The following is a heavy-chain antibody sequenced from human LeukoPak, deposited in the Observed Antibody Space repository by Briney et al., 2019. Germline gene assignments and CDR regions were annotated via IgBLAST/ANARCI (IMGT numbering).Heavy chain of an antibody. Sequence: PGGSLRLSCAASGFIFDDYAMHWVRQGPGKGLEWVSLISGDGGRTYYADSVKGRFTISRDNSKNSLYLQMNGLRTEDTALYYCAKDIRRTPSYFDLWGRGTLVTVSS. J-gene: IGHJ2*01. CDR2: ISGDGGRT. V-gene: IGHV3-43*02. D-gene: IGHD1-1*01. CDR3: AKDIRRTPSYFDL. CDR1: GFIFDDYA.